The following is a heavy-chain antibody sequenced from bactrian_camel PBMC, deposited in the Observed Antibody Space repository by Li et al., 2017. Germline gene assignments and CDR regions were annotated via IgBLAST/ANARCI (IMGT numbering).Heavy chain of an antibody. V-gene: IGHV3S53*01. D-gene: IGHD2*01. CDR3: AVEGVVTQNPWVKRYVNDFGY. CDR2: IAGDGRT. CDR1: GYTLPMN. J-gene: IGHJ6*01. Sequence: HVQLVESGGGSVQAGESLRLSCVASGYTLPMNMGWFRRLPGQEREGVAAIAGDGRTDYADSVKGRFVISRDNDRNTLYLQMNSLQPEDSAMYYCAVEGVVTQNPWVKRYVNDFGYFGQGTQVTVS.